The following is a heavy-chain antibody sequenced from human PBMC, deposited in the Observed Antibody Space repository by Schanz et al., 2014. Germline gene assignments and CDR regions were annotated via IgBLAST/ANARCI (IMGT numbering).Heavy chain of an antibody. CDR3: AGTYCSSTSCYTGYYYMDV. CDR2: IIPSLGLA. CDR1: GYTFSFTSYN. V-gene: IGHV1-69*09. Sequence: QVQVEQSGPEVKKPGASVTVSCQASGYTFSFTSYNVHWVRQAPGQGLEWMGRIIPSLGLAKYEQKFQDKVTITADTSTTTAYMELSGLRSEDTAVYYCAGTYCSSTSCYTGYYYMDVWGKGTTVTVSS. D-gene: IGHD2-2*02. J-gene: IGHJ6*03.